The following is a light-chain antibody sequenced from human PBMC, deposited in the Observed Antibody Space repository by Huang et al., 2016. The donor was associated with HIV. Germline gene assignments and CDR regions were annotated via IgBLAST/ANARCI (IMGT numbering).Light chain of an antibody. V-gene: IGKV1-39*01. CDR1: QRISKY. CDR2: GAS. Sequence: DIQMTQSPSSLSASVGDRVTITCRASQRISKYLNWYQQKPGIAPNLLIYGASNLQSGVPSRFSGSGSETDFTLTISGLQPGDFATYYCQHSFRSPYTFGQGTKVDMK. J-gene: IGKJ2*01. CDR3: QHSFRSPYT.